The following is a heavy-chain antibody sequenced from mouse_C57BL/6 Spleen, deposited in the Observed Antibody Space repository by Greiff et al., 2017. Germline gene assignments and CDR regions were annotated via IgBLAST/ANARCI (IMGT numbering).Heavy chain of an antibody. J-gene: IGHJ1*03. CDR2: IHPNSGST. Sequence: QVQLQQPGAELVKPGASVKLSCKASGYTFTSYWMHWVKQRPGQGLEWIGMIHPNSGSTNYNEKFKSKATLTVDKSSSTAYMQLSSLTSEDSAVYYCASRGYYYGSSYGYFDVWGTGTTVTVSS. CDR3: ASRGYYYGSSYGYFDV. CDR1: GYTFTSYW. D-gene: IGHD1-1*01. V-gene: IGHV1-64*01.